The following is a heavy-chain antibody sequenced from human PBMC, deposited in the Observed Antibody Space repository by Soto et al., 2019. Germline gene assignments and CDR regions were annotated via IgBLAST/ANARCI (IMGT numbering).Heavy chain of an antibody. V-gene: IGHV4-59*01. Sequence: SETLSLTCTVSGGSISSYYWSWIRQPPGKGLEWIGYIYYSGSTNYNPSLKSRVTISVATSKNQFSLKLSSVTAADTAVSDCAGNTVDAFDIWGQGTMVTVSS. J-gene: IGHJ3*02. CDR3: AGNTVDAFDI. CDR2: IYYSGST. CDR1: GGSISSYY. D-gene: IGHD4-17*01.